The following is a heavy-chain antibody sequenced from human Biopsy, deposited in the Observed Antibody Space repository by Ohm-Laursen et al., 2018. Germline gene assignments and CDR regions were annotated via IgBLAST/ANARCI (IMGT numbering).Heavy chain of an antibody. CDR2: IYSSGST. J-gene: IGHJ5*02. CDR3: ARGLWWFDP. CDR1: GGSISGYY. V-gene: IGHV4-4*07. Sequence: SETLSLTCTVSGGSISGYYWSWIRQTAGKGLEWIGRIYSSGSTNYNPSLQSRVTISIDTSKNQFSLMLSSVTAADTALYYCARGLWWFDPWGQGTLVTVSS.